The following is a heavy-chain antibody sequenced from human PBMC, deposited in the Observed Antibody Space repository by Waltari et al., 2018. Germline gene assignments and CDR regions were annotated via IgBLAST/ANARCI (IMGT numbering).Heavy chain of an antibody. V-gene: IGHV3-53*01. CDR2: MYSGGST. CDR1: GFRVCKNY. J-gene: IGHJ3*01. CDR3: ARGGQIVRPRPLDL. Sequence: EVQLVESGGGLLQPGGSLRLACAASGFRVCKNYMSWVRQAPGKGLEWVAIMYSGGSTYYADSVKGRFTISRDNSKNLLFLQMDDLRVNDTAVYYCARGGQIVRPRPLDLWGPGTLVTVSS. D-gene: IGHD6-6*01.